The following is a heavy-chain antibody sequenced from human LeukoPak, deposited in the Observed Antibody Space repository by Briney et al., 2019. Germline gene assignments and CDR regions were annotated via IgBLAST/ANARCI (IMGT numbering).Heavy chain of an antibody. CDR2: INPNSGGT. Sequence: VASVKVSCKASGYTFTGYYMHWVRQAPGQGLEWMGWINPNSGGTNYAQKFQGRVTMTRDTSISTAYMELSSLRSDDTAVYYCAKRGYNYDSYYFDYWGQGTLVTVSS. V-gene: IGHV1-2*02. CDR1: GYTFTGYY. CDR3: AKRGYNYDSYYFDY. D-gene: IGHD5-18*01. J-gene: IGHJ4*02.